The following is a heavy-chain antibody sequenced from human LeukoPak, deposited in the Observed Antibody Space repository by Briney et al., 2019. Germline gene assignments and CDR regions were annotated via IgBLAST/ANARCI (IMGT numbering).Heavy chain of an antibody. J-gene: IGHJ4*02. V-gene: IGHV1-8*01. CDR3: ARGRNYYGSGSGEPVDY. CDR1: GYTFTSYD. Sequence: ASVKVSCKASGYTFTSYDINWVRPATGQGLEWMGWMNPNSGNTGYAQKFQGRVTMTRNTSISTAYMELSSLRSEDTAVYYCARGRNYYGSGSGEPVDYWGQGTLVTVSS. D-gene: IGHD3-10*01. CDR2: MNPNSGNT.